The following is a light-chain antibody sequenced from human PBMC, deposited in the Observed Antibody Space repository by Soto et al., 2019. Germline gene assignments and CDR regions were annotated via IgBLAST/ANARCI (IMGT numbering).Light chain of an antibody. CDR3: QQYNSYLLT. Sequence: DIQMTQSPSTLSASVGDRVTITCRASQSISSWLAWYQQKPGKAPKLLIYKASSLESGVPSMFSGSGSGTEFTLTISSLQPDDFETYYCQQYNSYLLTFGGGTKVEIK. CDR2: KAS. CDR1: QSISSW. J-gene: IGKJ4*01. V-gene: IGKV1-5*03.